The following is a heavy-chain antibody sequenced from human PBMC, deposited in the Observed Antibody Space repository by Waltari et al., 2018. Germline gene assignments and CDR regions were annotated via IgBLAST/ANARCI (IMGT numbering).Heavy chain of an antibody. D-gene: IGHD5-12*01. J-gene: IGHJ4*02. V-gene: IGHV3-30*18. CDR2: ISYDGSNK. CDR1: GFTFSSYG. CDR3: AKDRRDGYRGYFDY. Sequence: QVQLVESGGGVVQPGRSLRLSCAASGFTFSSYGRHWVRQAPGKGLEWVAVISYDGSNKYYADSVKGRFTISRDNSKNTLYLQMNSLRAEDTAVYYCAKDRRDGYRGYFDYWGQGTLVTVSS.